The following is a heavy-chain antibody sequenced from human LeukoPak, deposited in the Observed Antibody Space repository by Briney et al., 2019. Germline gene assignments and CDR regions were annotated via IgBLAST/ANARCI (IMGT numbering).Heavy chain of an antibody. CDR2: ISWNSGSI. CDR1: GFTFDDYA. D-gene: IGHD3-9*01. J-gene: IGHJ4*02. Sequence: GGSLRLSCAASGFTFDDYAMHWVRQAPGKGLEWVSGISWNSGSIGYADSVKGRFTISRDNAKNSLYLQMNSLRAEDTALYYCAKDHPRVYDILTGYPDYWGQGTLVTVSS. V-gene: IGHV3-9*01. CDR3: AKDHPRVYDILTGYPDY.